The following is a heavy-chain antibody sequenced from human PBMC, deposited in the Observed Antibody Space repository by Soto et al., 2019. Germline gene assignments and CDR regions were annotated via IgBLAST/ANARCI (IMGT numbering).Heavy chain of an antibody. CDR1: GFTFSSYE. Sequence: PGGSLRLSCAASGFTFSSYEMNWVRQAPGKGLEWVSYISSRGTIIYYADSVKGRFTISRDNAKNSLFLQMNSLRAEDTAVYSCTRGGTIGSTSPFDPWGQGTLVTV. CDR2: ISSRGTII. CDR3: TRGGTIGSTSPFDP. V-gene: IGHV3-48*03. D-gene: IGHD2-2*01. J-gene: IGHJ5*02.